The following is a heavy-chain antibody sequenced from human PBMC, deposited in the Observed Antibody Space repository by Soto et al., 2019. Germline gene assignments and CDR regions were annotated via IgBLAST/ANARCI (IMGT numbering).Heavy chain of an antibody. CDR1: GDSISPYS. J-gene: IGHJ4*02. CDR2: IYYSGST. D-gene: IGHD3-16*01. Sequence: QVQLQESGPGLVKPSETLSLTCTVSGDSISPYSWSWIRQPPGKGLEWIGYIYYSGSTNYNPSVQSRLPISVDTSKNQSALKLSSVTAADTAVYYCAREKGGDYFDYWGQGTLVTVSS. V-gene: IGHV4-59*01. CDR3: AREKGGDYFDY.